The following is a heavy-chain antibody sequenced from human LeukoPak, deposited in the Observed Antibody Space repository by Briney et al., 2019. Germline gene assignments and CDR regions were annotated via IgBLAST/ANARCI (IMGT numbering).Heavy chain of an antibody. CDR1: GYTFTGYY. D-gene: IGHD3-9*01. Sequence: WASVKVSCKASGYTFTGYYMHWVRQAPGQGLEWMGWINPNSGGTNYAQKFQGRVTMTRDTSISTAYMELSRLRSDDTAVYYCARGHALRYFDWLLYRDSPFDYWGQGTLVTVSS. J-gene: IGHJ4*02. CDR3: ARGHALRYFDWLLYRDSPFDY. CDR2: INPNSGGT. V-gene: IGHV1-2*02.